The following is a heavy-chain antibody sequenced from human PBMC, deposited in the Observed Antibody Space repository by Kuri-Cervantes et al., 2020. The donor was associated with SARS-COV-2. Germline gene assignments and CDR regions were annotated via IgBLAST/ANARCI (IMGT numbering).Heavy chain of an antibody. CDR2: IIPLFGTT. CDR1: GGTFSSYA. J-gene: IGHJ4*02. V-gene: IGHV1-69*06. Sequence: SVKVSCKASGGTFSSYAVTWVRQAPGQGFEWMGRIIPLFGTTIYAQKFRNRVTFTADKSTNTAYMELSSLRSEDTAVYYCARPYCTTITCYDGTFDSWGQGTLVTVSS. D-gene: IGHD2-2*01. CDR3: ARPYCTTITCYDGTFDS.